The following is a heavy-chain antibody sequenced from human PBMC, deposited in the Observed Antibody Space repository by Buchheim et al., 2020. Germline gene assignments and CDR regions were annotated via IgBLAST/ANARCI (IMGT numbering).Heavy chain of an antibody. Sequence: QVQLVQSGAEVKKPGSSVHVSCKSSGGTFSSYAISWVRQAPGQGLEWMGGIIPIFGTANYAQKFQGSVTITADESTSTAYMELSSLRSEDTAMYYCASVLGRYSSSAYCYGMDVWGQGTT. CDR3: ASVLGRYSSSAYCYGMDV. CDR1: GGTFSSYA. V-gene: IGHV1-69*01. D-gene: IGHD6-6*01. CDR2: IIPIFGTA. J-gene: IGHJ6*02.